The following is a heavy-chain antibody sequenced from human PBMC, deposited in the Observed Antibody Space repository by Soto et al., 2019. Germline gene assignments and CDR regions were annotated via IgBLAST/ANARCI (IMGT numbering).Heavy chain of an antibody. CDR1: GGSISSGDYY. D-gene: IGHD3-10*01. J-gene: IGHJ4*02. V-gene: IGHV4-30-4*01. Sequence: QVQLQESGPGLLKPSQTLSLTCIVSGGSISSGDYYWCRIRQPPGKGLEWIGYIHYSGSTHYNPSLKSRVTISVDTSKNQFSLKLSSVTAADTAVYYCAREGGAFGAPFDCWGQGTLVPVSS. CDR2: IHYSGST. CDR3: AREGGAFGAPFDC.